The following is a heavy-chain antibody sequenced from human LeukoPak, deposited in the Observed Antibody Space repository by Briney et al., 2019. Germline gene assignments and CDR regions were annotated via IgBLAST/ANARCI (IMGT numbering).Heavy chain of an antibody. Sequence: PGGSLRLSCAASGFTVSGTHMSWVRQAPGKGLEWVSAMYTGGTTYYADSVAGRFTVSRDNSKNTLYLHMNSLRVEDTAVYYCAKDEATSGGGLASWGQGTLVYVSS. CDR3: AKDEATSGGGLAS. V-gene: IGHV3-53*01. D-gene: IGHD3-16*01. CDR2: MYTGGTT. CDR1: GFTVSGTH. J-gene: IGHJ4*02.